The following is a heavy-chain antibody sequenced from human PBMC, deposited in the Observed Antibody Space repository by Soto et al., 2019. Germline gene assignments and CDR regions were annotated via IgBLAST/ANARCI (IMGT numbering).Heavy chain of an antibody. CDR3: ARVGRGYSYGYPDY. J-gene: IGHJ4*02. CDR2: IIPIFGTA. D-gene: IGHD5-18*01. V-gene: IGHV1-69*13. Sequence: SVKVSCKASGGTFSSYAITRVRQAPGQGLEWMGGIIPIFGTANYAQKFQGRVTITADESTSTAYMELSSQRSEDTAVYYCARVGRGYSYGYPDYWGQGTLVTVSS. CDR1: GGTFSSYA.